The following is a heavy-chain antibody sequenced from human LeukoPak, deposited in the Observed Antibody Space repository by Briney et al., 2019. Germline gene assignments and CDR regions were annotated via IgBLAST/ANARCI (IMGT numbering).Heavy chain of an antibody. J-gene: IGHJ4*02. V-gene: IGHV1-18*01. CDR3: ARDPGYGDYVDLLFDY. Sequence: ASVKVSCKASGYTFTSYGISWVRQAPGQGLEWMGWISAYNGNTTYAQKLQGRVTMTTDTSTSTAYMELRSLRSDDTAVYYCARDPGYGDYVDLLFDYWGQGTLVTVSS. CDR1: GYTFTSYG. D-gene: IGHD4-17*01. CDR2: ISAYNGNT.